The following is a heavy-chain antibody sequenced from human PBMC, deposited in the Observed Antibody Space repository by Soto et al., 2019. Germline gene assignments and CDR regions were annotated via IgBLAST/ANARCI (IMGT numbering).Heavy chain of an antibody. Sequence: QVHLVQSGAEVKKPGASVKVSCKGSGYIFTTYGITWVRQAPGQGLEWMGWISAHNGNTNYAEKLQGRVTVTRDTSTSTAYMELRKLRSDDTAVYYCARGGYGDYWGQGAVVTVSS. CDR1: GYIFTTYG. V-gene: IGHV1-18*01. CDR2: ISAHNGNT. D-gene: IGHD1-1*01. CDR3: ARGGYGDY. J-gene: IGHJ4*02.